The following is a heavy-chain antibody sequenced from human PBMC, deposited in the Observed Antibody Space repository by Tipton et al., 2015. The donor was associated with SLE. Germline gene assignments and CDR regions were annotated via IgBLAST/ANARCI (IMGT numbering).Heavy chain of an antibody. CDR1: GGSFSGYY. J-gene: IGHJ5*02. V-gene: IGHV4-34*01. Sequence: TLSLTCAVYGGSFSGYYWSWIRQPPGKGLEWIGEINHSGSTNYNPSLKSRVTISADKSKNQFSLEVNSVTAADTAVYFCARGTSMPMVDWFGQWGQGTLVTVSS. CDR3: ARGTSMPMVDWFGQ. CDR2: INHSGST. D-gene: IGHD2/OR15-2a*01.